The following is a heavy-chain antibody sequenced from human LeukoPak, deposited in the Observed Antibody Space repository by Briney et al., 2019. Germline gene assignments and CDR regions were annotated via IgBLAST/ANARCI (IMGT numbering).Heavy chain of an antibody. CDR1: GFTFSSYS. CDR3: ATTIAVAGIFDY. D-gene: IGHD6-19*01. CDR2: ISSSSSYI. Sequence: GGSLRLSWAASGFTFSSYSMNWVRQAPGKGLEWVSSISSSSSYIYYADSVKGRFTISRDNAKNSLYLQMNSLRAEDTAVYYCATTIAVAGIFDYWGQGTLVTVSS. J-gene: IGHJ4*02. V-gene: IGHV3-21*01.